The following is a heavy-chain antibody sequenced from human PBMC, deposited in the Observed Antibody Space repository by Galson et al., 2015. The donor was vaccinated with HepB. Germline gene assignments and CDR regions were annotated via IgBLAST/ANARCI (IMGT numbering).Heavy chain of an antibody. CDR1: GFTFSSYA. CDR3: AKDLDYYDSSGHSDY. Sequence: SLRLSCAASGFTFSSYAMHWVRQAPGKGLEWVAVISYDGSNKYYADSVKGRFTISRDNSKNTLYLQMNSLRAEDTAVYYCAKDLDYYDSSGHSDYWGQGTLVTVSS. D-gene: IGHD3-22*01. CDR2: ISYDGSNK. V-gene: IGHV3-30*04. J-gene: IGHJ4*02.